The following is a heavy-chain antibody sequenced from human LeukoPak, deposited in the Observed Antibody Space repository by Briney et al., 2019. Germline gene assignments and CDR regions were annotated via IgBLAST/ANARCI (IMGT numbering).Heavy chain of an antibody. D-gene: IGHD3-10*01. CDR1: GFTFSSYS. J-gene: IGHJ4*02. CDR2: ISSSSSYI. CDR3: ASLGGGSGSSHNPLVDH. V-gene: IGHV3-21*01. Sequence: GGSLRLSCAASGFTFSSYSMNWVRQAPGKGLEWVSSISSSSSYIYYADSVKGRFTISRDNAINSLYLQMNSLRAEDTAVYYCASLGGGSGSSHNPLVDHWGQGTLVTVSS.